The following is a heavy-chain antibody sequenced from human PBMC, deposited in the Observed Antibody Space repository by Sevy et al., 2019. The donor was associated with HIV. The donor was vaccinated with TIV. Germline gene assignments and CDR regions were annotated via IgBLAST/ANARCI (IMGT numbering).Heavy chain of an antibody. CDR1: GYTFTRNY. J-gene: IGHJ4*02. D-gene: IGHD3-10*01. CDR3: ARIYYGGYYFDY. Sequence: ASVKVSCKASGYTFTRNYIHWVRQAPGQGLEWMGWISPDSGGTKYAHNFQGRVTMTRGTSITTAYMELSRLRSDDTAVYYCARIYYGGYYFDYWGQGTLVTVSS. CDR2: ISPDSGGT. V-gene: IGHV1-2*02.